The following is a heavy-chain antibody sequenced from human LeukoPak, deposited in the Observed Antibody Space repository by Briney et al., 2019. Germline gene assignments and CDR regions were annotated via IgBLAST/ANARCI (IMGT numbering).Heavy chain of an antibody. J-gene: IGHJ4*02. V-gene: IGHV3-48*02. CDR2: ISGTSSLI. CDR3: VRDQFFSFDY. CDR1: GFTFSTYS. Sequence: GGSLRLSCAASGFTFSTYSMNWVRQAPGKGLEWVSYISGTSSLIYYADSVKGRFTISRDNAKNPLYLQMNSLRDGDTAVYYCVRDQFFSFDYWGQGTLVTVSS. D-gene: IGHD3-3*01.